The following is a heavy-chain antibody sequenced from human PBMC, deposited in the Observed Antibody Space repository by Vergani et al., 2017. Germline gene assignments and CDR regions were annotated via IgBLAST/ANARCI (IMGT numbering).Heavy chain of an antibody. CDR3: ARDWRLLYNRFDP. Sequence: QVQLVESGGGVVQPGRSLRLSCAASGFTFNQYGMHWVRQAPGKGLEWVAVTWYDGNNKQYADSVKGRFTISRDNSKSTMYLQMNSLRDGDTGVYYCARDWRLLYNRFDPWGQGTRVTVSS. V-gene: IGHV3-33*01. D-gene: IGHD1-14*01. CDR2: TWYDGNNK. CDR1: GFTFNQYG. J-gene: IGHJ5*02.